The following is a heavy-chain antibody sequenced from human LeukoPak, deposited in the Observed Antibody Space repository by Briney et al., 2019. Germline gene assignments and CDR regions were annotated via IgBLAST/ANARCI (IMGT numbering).Heavy chain of an antibody. J-gene: IGHJ4*02. V-gene: IGHV3-20*04. CDR1: GFTFSHYS. CDR2: INWNGGST. D-gene: IGHD2-21*02. Sequence: RAGGSLRLSCAASGFTFSHYSMNWVRQAPGKGLEWVSGINWNGGSTGYADSVEGRFTISRDNAKNSQYLQMNSLRVEDTALYYCARAQTYGDSRLLLDYWGQGTLVTVSS. CDR3: ARAQTYGDSRLLLDY.